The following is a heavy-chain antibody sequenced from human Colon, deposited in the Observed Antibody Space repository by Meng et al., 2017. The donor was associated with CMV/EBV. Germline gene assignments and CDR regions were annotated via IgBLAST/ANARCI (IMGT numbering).Heavy chain of an antibody. CDR3: ASLPLIMIFGGKPRDMDV. J-gene: IGHJ6*02. D-gene: IGHD3/OR15-3a*01. V-gene: IGHV3-48*03. CDR2: ITSSAITI. Sequence: GGSLRLSCAASGFTFGTYGLNWVRQAPGKGLEWIAHITSSAITIHYADSVKGRFTISRDISKNTLYLQMNSLRTEDTGVYYCASLPLIMIFGGKPRDMDVWGQGTTVTVSS. CDR1: GFTFGTYG.